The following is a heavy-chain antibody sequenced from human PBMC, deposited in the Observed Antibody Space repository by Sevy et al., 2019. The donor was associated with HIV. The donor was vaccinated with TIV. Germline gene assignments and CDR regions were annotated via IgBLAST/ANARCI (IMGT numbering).Heavy chain of an antibody. CDR3: ARDSRRFSSVGWFDP. CDR1: GGSISSYY. Sequence: SETLSLTCTVSGGSISSYYWSWIRQPPGKGLEWIGYIYYSGSTNYNPSLKSRVTISVDTSKNQFSLKLSSVTAVDTAVYYCARDSRRFSSVGWFDPWGQGTLVTVSS. V-gene: IGHV4-59*01. D-gene: IGHD3-3*01. CDR2: IYYSGST. J-gene: IGHJ5*02.